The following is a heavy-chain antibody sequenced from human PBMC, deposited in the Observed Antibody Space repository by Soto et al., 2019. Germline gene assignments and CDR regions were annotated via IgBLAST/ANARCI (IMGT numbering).Heavy chain of an antibody. CDR2: IYHSGST. Sequence: SETLSLTCTVSSSPINSRYYWGWIRQTPGKGLEWVASIYHSGSTHYNPSLKSRATISVDTSNNQFSLRLSSVTAADTAIYYCERNTSGRNFDYWGQGTQVSVSS. CDR1: SSPINSRYY. D-gene: IGHD6-19*01. CDR3: ERNTSGRNFDY. J-gene: IGHJ4*02. V-gene: IGHV4-38-2*02.